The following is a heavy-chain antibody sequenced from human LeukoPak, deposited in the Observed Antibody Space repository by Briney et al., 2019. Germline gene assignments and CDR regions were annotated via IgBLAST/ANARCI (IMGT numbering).Heavy chain of an antibody. CDR2: ITYDDFYK. V-gene: IGHV3-30*18. D-gene: IGHD3-10*01. Sequence: GGSLRLSCAASGFTFRSYGMHWVRQAPGKGGEWVALITYDDFYKYYGDSVKGRFTISRDKSKNTPYLQMNSLRPEDTAVYYCAKDRISMVRSSDIDNWGQGTLVTVSS. CDR3: AKDRISMVRSSDIDN. J-gene: IGHJ4*02. CDR1: GFTFRSYG.